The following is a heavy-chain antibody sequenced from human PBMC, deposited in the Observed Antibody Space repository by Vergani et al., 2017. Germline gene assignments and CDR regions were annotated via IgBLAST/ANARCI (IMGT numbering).Heavy chain of an antibody. CDR2: MSSSGNYR. V-gene: IGHV3-21*01. Sequence: EVHLVESGGGLVKPGGSLRLSCAASGFTFINYNMNWVRQAPGKGLEWVASMSSSGNYRLYADSIQGRFTISRDNAKNSLYLQMNSLRVADTAVYYCARGHPVGSYWGQGTLVTVSS. CDR1: GFTFINYN. J-gene: IGHJ4*02. CDR3: ARGHPVGSY. D-gene: IGHD1-26*01.